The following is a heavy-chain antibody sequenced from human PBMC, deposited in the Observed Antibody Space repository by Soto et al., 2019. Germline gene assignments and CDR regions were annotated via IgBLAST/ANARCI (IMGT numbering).Heavy chain of an antibody. D-gene: IGHD3-10*01. CDR2: ISGSDGST. V-gene: IGHV3-23*01. CDR3: VRVNFRGTQLWLEAFDY. J-gene: IGHJ4*02. Sequence: EVQLLESGGGLVQPGGSLRLSCAASGFTFNNYVMAWVRQAPGKGLEWVAGISGSDGSTAYADSMKGRFSISRDNSKNTLYLQVHSLRAGDTAVYYCVRVNFRGTQLWLEAFDYWGRGTLVSVSS. CDR1: GFTFNNYV.